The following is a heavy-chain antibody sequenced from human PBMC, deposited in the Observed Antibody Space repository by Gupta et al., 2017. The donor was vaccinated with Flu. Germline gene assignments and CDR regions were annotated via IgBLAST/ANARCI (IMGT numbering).Heavy chain of an antibody. CDR2: IWYDGSNK. CDR3: ARDSRGSYFGN. J-gene: IGHJ4*02. V-gene: IGHV3-33*01. Sequence: VRQAPGKGLEWVAVIWYDGSNKYYADSVKGRFTISRDNSKNTLYLQMNSLRAEDTAVYYCARDSRGSYFGNWGQGTLVTVSS. D-gene: IGHD1-26*01.